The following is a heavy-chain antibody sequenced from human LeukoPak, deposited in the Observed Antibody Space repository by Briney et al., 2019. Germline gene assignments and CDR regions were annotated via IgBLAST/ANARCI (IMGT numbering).Heavy chain of an antibody. CDR2: ISAYNGDT. CDR1: GYTFTSYG. Sequence: ASVKVSCKASGYTFTSYGISWVRQAPGQGLEWMGWISAYNGDTNYAQKLQGRVTMTTDTSASTAYMELSSLRSEDTAVYYCASRDGYSGFDYWGQGTLVTVSS. D-gene: IGHD5-24*01. J-gene: IGHJ4*02. V-gene: IGHV1-18*01. CDR3: ASRDGYSGFDY.